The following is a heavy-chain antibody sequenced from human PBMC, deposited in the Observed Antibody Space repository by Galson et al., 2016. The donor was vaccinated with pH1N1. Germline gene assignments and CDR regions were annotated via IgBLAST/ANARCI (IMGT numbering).Heavy chain of an antibody. Sequence: PALVKPTQTLTLTCNLTGFSLITPAVGVVVIRQPPGRALEWLALIYWNDDKLYSPSLKSRLTITKDTSKNQVVLTLADMAPVDTATYFCAHLTSNQFYSFQHRGQGALVTVSS. J-gene: IGHJ4*02. CDR3: AHLTSNQFYSFQH. CDR1: GFSLITPAVG. CDR2: IYWNDDK. V-gene: IGHV2-5*01. D-gene: IGHD2/OR15-2a*01.